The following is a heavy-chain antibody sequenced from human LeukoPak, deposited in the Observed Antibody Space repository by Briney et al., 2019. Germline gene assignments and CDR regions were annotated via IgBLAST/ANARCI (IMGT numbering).Heavy chain of an antibody. V-gene: IGHV3-30*02. J-gene: IGHJ4*02. Sequence: PGGSLRLSCAASGFTFSSYGMHWVRQAPGEGLEWVAFIRYDGSNKYYADSVKGRFTISRDNSKNTLYLQMNSLRAEDTAVYYCARDRWEYGITMVRGVMSYWGQGTLVTVSS. CDR3: ARDRWEYGITMVRGVMSY. D-gene: IGHD3-10*01. CDR2: IRYDGSNK. CDR1: GFTFSSYG.